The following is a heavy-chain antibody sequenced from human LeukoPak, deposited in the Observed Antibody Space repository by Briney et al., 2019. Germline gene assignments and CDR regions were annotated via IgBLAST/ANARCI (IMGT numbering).Heavy chain of an antibody. CDR2: ISGGSGSST. Sequence: GGSLRLSCAASGFTFSTYALSWVRQAPGKGLEWFSAISGGSGSSTYYADAVKGRFTISRDNSKTTLSLEMNSLRADDTAVYYCAKGSSSGWPYFFDTWGQGTLVTVSS. CDR1: GFTFSTYA. CDR3: AKGSSSGWPYFFDT. J-gene: IGHJ4*02. V-gene: IGHV3-23*01. D-gene: IGHD6-19*01.